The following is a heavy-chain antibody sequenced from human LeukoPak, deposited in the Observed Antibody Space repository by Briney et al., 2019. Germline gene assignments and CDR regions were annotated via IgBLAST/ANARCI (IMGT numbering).Heavy chain of an antibody. J-gene: IGHJ5*02. V-gene: IGHV3-66*01. Sequence: QSGGSLRLSCAASGFTVSSNYMSWVRQAPGKGLEWVSVIYSGGSTYYADSVKGRFTISRDNSKNTLYLQMNSLRAEDTAVYYCAREGPSSSGSYLNCFDPWGQGTLVTVSS. CDR1: GFTVSSNY. CDR2: IYSGGST. D-gene: IGHD1-26*01. CDR3: AREGPSSSGSYLNCFDP.